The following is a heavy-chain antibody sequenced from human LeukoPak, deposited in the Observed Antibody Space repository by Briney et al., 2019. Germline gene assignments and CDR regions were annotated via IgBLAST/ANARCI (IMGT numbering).Heavy chain of an antibody. V-gene: IGHV3-7*04. Sequence: GGSLRLSCAASGFTFSNYWMSWIRQAPGKGLEWVANIKQDGSVKNYVDSVKGRFTISRDNAKNSLYLQMNSLRAEDTAVYYCAKDRLTYYYYGMDVWGQGTTVTVSS. CDR2: IKQDGSVK. CDR1: GFTFSNYW. CDR3: AKDRLTYYYYGMDV. D-gene: IGHD3-16*01. J-gene: IGHJ6*02.